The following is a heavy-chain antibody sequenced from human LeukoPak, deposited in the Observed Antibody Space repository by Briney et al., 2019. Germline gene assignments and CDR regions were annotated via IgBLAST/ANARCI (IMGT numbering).Heavy chain of an antibody. CDR3: ARGLEGAYDL. CDR1: GFTVSTKY. J-gene: IGHJ3*01. Sequence: GGSLTLSCAASGFTVSTKYMSWVRQAPGKGLECVSLIYSADSPYYADSVKGRFTISRDNSKNTLYLQMNSLRAEDTAVYYCARGLEGAYDLWGQGTRVTVSS. D-gene: IGHD1-1*01. V-gene: IGHV3-66*01. CDR2: IYSADSP.